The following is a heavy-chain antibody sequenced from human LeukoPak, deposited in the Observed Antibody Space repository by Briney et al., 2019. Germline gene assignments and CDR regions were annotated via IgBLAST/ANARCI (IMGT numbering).Heavy chain of an antibody. D-gene: IGHD6-6*01. V-gene: IGHV3-23*01. CDR3: AKISLEYSSSSHAY. CDR2: ISGSGGST. J-gene: IGHJ4*02. Sequence: PGGSLRLSCAASGFTFSSYAMRWVRQAPGKGLEWVSAISGSGGSTYYADSVKGRFTISRDNSKNTLYLQMNSLRAEDTAVYYCAKISLEYSSSSHAYWGQGTLVTVSS. CDR1: GFTFSSYA.